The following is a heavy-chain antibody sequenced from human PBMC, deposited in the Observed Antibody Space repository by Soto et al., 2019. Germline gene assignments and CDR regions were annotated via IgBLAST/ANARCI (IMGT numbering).Heavy chain of an antibody. Sequence: QVQLVQSGAEVKKPGASVKVSCKASGYTFTGYYMHWVRQAPGQGLEWMGWINPNSGGTNYAQKFQGRVTMTRDTSISTAYMELSRLRSDDTAVYYCARARSGSYRRYYYGMDAWGQGTTVTVSS. D-gene: IGHD1-26*01. J-gene: IGHJ6*02. CDR2: INPNSGGT. CDR1: GYTFTGYY. V-gene: IGHV1-2*02. CDR3: ARARSGSYRRYYYGMDA.